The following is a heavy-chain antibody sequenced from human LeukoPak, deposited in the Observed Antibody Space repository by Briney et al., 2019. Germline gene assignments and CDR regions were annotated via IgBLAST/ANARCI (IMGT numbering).Heavy chain of an antibody. CDR1: GFTYSTYA. Sequence: AGSLRLSCAASGFTYSTYAMNWVRQAPAKGLEWVSTIGGGGPQTDYADSVKDRFTISRDNSKNTVYLQMNSLRAEDTAVYFCARGFLGGTDQYFGSWGQGTLVTVSS. CDR2: IGGGGPQT. D-gene: IGHD2-15*01. CDR3: ARGFLGGTDQYFGS. V-gene: IGHV3-23*01. J-gene: IGHJ4*02.